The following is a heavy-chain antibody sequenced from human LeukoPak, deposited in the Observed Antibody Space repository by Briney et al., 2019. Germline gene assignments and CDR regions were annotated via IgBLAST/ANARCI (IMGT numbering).Heavy chain of an antibody. V-gene: IGHV3-23*01. J-gene: IGHJ4*02. CDR2: ISGSGGST. D-gene: IGHD3-22*01. CDR3: AKPRHYDSRGEHY. CDR1: GFTFSSYA. Sequence: GGSPRLSCAASGFTFSSYAMSWVRQAPGKGLEWVSAISGSGGSTYYADSVKGRFTISRDNSKNTLYLQMNSLRAEDTAVYYCAKPRHYDSRGEHYWGQGTLVTVSS.